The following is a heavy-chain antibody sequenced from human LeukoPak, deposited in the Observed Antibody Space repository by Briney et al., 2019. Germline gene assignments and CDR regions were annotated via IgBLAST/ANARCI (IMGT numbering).Heavy chain of an antibody. CDR1: GFTFSNYG. D-gene: IGHD6-13*01. J-gene: IGHJ4*02. CDR2: ISYDGSNK. V-gene: IGHV3-30*18. Sequence: QSGGSVRLSCAASGFTFSNYGMHWVRQAPGKGLEWVALISYDGSNKYYADSVKGRFTISRDNSKNTLYLQMNSLRAEDTAVYYCAKDPRRYSRTGGYFDYWGQGTLVTVSS. CDR3: AKDPRRYSRTGGYFDY.